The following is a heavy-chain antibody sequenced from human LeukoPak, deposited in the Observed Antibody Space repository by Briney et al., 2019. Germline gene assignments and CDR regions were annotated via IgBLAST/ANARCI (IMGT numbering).Heavy chain of an antibody. Sequence: PGGSLRLSCAASGFTFSNYAMSWVRRAPGKGLEWVSGISGSGGSTYYADSVKGRFTISRDNSKNTLYLQMNSLRVEDTAIYYCAKVRYDSSGYQSPYFDYWGQGTLVIVSS. CDR1: GFTFSNYA. D-gene: IGHD3-22*01. CDR3: AKVRYDSSGYQSPYFDY. J-gene: IGHJ4*02. CDR2: ISGSGGST. V-gene: IGHV3-23*01.